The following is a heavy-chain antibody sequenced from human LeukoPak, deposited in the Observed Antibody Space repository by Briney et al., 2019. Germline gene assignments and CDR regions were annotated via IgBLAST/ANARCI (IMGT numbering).Heavy chain of an antibody. Sequence: GGSLRLSCAASGFTFSSYSMNWVRQAPGKGLEWVSHITASGTAMFYADSVKGRFTISGDNAKNSLYLQMNSLRDEDTAVYYCASSGSYRFDYWGQGTLVTVSS. V-gene: IGHV3-48*02. CDR2: ITASGTAM. CDR3: ASSGSYRFDY. CDR1: GFTFSSYS. J-gene: IGHJ4*02. D-gene: IGHD1-26*01.